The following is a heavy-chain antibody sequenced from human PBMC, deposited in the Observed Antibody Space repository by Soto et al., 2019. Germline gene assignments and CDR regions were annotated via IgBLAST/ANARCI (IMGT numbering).Heavy chain of an antibody. D-gene: IGHD4-17*01. J-gene: IGHJ3*02. V-gene: IGHV2-5*02. CDR3: AHRRDYGDYSDAFDI. CDR2: IYWDDDR. Sequence: SGPTLVNPTQTLTLTCTFSGFSLSTSGVGVGWIRQPPGKALEWLALIYWDDDRRYSPSLKSRLTITKDTSKNQVVLTMTNMDPVDTATYYCAHRRDYGDYSDAFDIWGQGTMVTVSS. CDR1: GFSLSTSGVG.